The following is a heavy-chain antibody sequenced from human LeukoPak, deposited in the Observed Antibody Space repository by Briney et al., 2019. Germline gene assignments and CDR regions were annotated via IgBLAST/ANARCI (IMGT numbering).Heavy chain of an antibody. CDR3: ATDLNSYDILTGYYRQFDY. J-gene: IGHJ4*02. D-gene: IGHD3-9*01. Sequence: ASAKVSCKVSGYTLTELSMHWVRQAPGKGLAWMGGFDPEDGETIYAQKFQGRVTMTEDTSTDTAYMELSSLRSEDTAVYYCATDLNSYDILTGYYRQFDYWGQGTLVTVSS. CDR2: FDPEDGET. CDR1: GYTLTELS. V-gene: IGHV1-24*01.